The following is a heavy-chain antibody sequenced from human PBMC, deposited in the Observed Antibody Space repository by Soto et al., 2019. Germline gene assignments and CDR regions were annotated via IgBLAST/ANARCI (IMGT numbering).Heavy chain of an antibody. Sequence: GGSLRLSCAASGFTFSSYVMSWVRQAPGKGLEWVSAISGSGGSTYYADSVKGRFTISRDNSKNTLYLQMNSLRAEDTAVYYCAKVLYDSSGYYFDYWGQGTLVTVSS. CDR1: GFTFSSYV. CDR2: ISGSGGST. CDR3: AKVLYDSSGYYFDY. V-gene: IGHV3-23*01. J-gene: IGHJ4*02. D-gene: IGHD3-22*01.